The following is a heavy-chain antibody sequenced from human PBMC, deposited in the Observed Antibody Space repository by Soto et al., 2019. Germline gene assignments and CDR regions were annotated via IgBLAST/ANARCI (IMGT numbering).Heavy chain of an antibody. V-gene: IGHV1-69*05. CDR2: IIPMFGTA. CDR3: ARGGYYDSSGSRNYHYYGMNV. CDR1: GGTFSSYA. J-gene: IGHJ6*02. Sequence: ASVKVSCKTSGGTFSSYAISWVRQAPGQGLEWMGGIIPMFGTANYAQKFQGRVYMTTDTSTKTAYMELRSLRSDDTAMYYCARGGYYDSSGSRNYHYYGMNVWGQGTTVTVSS. D-gene: IGHD3-22*01.